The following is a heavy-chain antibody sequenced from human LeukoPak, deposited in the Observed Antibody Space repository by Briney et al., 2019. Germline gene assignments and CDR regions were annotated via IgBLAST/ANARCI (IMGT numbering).Heavy chain of an antibody. J-gene: IGHJ4*02. D-gene: IGHD6-13*01. CDR2: ISGSGGNT. CDR1: GFTFSSYG. CDR3: AKDVYSSSPYYFDY. Sequence: GGSLRLSCAASGFTFSSYGMSWVRQAPGKGLEWVSSISGSGGNTYSADSVKGRFTISRDNSKNTLSLQMNSLRAEDTAVYYCAKDVYSSSPYYFDYWGQGTLVTVSS. V-gene: IGHV3-23*01.